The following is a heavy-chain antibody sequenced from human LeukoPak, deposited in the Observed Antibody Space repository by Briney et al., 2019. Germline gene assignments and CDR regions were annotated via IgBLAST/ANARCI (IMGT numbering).Heavy chain of an antibody. J-gene: IGHJ6*03. V-gene: IGHV4-4*07. CDR1: GGSISSYY. Sequence: HSETLSLTCTVSGGSISSYYWSWIRQPAGKGLEWIGRIYTSGSTNYNPSLKSRVTISVDTSKNQFSLKLSSVTAADTAVYYCARDRVDTAMVVGPRYYYYYMDVWGKGTTVTISS. D-gene: IGHD5-18*01. CDR2: IYTSGST. CDR3: ARDRVDTAMVVGPRYYYYYMDV.